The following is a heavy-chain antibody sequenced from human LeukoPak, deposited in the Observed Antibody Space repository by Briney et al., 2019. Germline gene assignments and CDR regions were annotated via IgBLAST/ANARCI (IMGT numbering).Heavy chain of an antibody. J-gene: IGHJ4*02. V-gene: IGHV3-53*04. D-gene: IGHD3-16*01. CDR3: ARDLGPYFDY. CDR2: IYSDVST. Sequence: GGSLRLSRAASGFTVSSNYMSWVRQAPGKGLEWVSVIYSDVSTYYADSVKGRFTISRHNSKNTLYLQMNSLRAEDTAVYYCARDLGPYFDYWGQGTLVTVSS. CDR1: GFTVSSNY.